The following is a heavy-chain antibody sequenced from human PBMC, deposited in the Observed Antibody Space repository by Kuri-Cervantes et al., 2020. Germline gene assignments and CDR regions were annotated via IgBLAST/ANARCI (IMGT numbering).Heavy chain of an antibody. V-gene: IGHV3-23*01. Sequence: GESLKISCAASGFTFSSYAMSWVRQAPGKGLEWVSAISGSGGSTYYADSVKGRFTISRDNSKNTLYLQMNSLRAEDTAVYYCAKTGGSCSSTTCHGDYWGQGTLVTVSS. CDR1: GFTFSSYA. D-gene: IGHD2-2*01. CDR3: AKTGGSCSSTTCHGDY. CDR2: ISGSGGST. J-gene: IGHJ4*02.